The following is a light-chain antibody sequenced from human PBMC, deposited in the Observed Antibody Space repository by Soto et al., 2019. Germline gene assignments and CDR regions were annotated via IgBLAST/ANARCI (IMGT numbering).Light chain of an antibody. CDR3: QQRSTWTPWT. J-gene: IGKJ1*01. CDR2: DAS. Sequence: EIVLTQSPATLSLSPGERATLSCRASQSVSSYLAWYQQKPGKSPRLLIYDASNRATGKPARFSGSGSETDFTLTISRLEHENFAGYFWQQRSTWTPWTFSQGTKVE. CDR1: QSVSSY. V-gene: IGKV3-11*01.